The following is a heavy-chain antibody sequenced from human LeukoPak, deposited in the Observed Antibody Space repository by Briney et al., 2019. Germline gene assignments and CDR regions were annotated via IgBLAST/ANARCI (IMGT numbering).Heavy chain of an antibody. CDR2: IRYDGSNR. V-gene: IGHV3-30*02. D-gene: IGHD3-16*01. J-gene: IGHJ5*02. CDR3: AKDRGPYVGIANNWFDP. CDR1: GFTFSSYG. Sequence: GGSLRLSCAASGFTFSSYGMHWVRQAPDKGLEWVAFIRYDGSNRQYANSVEGRFTISRDNSRNTLFLQMNSLGAGDSAVYYCAKDRGPYVGIANNWFDPWGQGTLVIVSS.